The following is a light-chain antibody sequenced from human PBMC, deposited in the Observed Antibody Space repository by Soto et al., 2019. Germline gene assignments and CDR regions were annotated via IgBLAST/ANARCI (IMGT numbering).Light chain of an antibody. Sequence: DFQMTQSPSTLSASVGDRVTITCRASQSVGRWLAWYQQKPGKAPKLLIYDATSLQSGVPSRVSGSGSGTEFTLTIRSLQPDDFATYYCQQYNNYPWTFVQGTKVEIK. V-gene: IGKV1-5*01. CDR2: DAT. CDR1: QSVGRW. CDR3: QQYNNYPWT. J-gene: IGKJ1*01.